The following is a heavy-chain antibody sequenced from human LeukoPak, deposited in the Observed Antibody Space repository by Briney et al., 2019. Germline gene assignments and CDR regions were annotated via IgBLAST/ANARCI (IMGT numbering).Heavy chain of an antibody. V-gene: IGHV3-23*01. CDR2: ISGSGGST. Sequence: GGSLRLSCAASGFTFSSYAMSWVRQAPGKGLEWVSAISGSGGSTYYADSVKGRFTISRDNSENTLYLQMNSLRAEDTAVYYCAKGPYDYVWGSYRPETYNWFDPWRQGTLVTVSS. CDR3: AKGPYDYVWGSYRPETYNWFDP. J-gene: IGHJ5*02. CDR1: GFTFSSYA. D-gene: IGHD3-16*02.